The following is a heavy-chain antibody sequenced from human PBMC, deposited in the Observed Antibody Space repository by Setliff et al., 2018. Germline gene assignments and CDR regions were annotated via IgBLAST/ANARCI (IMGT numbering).Heavy chain of an antibody. J-gene: IGHJ6*03. V-gene: IGHV4-61*09. CDR3: ARASSGWYSAYYYYMDV. CDR2: INRRGST. CDR1: GGSVNSGYDN. D-gene: IGHD6-19*01. Sequence: LSLTCTVSGGSVNSGYDNWNWLRQPAGKGLEWVGHINRRGSTNFSPSLKSRVTISLDTSKNQFSLNLTSVTAADTAVYYCARASSGWYSAYYYYMDVWGKGTTVTVSS.